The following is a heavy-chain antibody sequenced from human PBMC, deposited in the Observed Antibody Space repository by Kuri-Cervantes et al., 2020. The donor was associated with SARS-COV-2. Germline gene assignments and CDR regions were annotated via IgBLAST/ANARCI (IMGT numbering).Heavy chain of an antibody. CDR3: ARSGPGAISREVGALDI. CDR2: ITPFNGNT. CDR1: GDTLTYRF. Sequence: SVKVTCKASGDTLTYRFLQWVQQAPGQAPEWMGWITPFNGNTKYAQKFQDRVTITMDRSMNTAYMELNSLRSEDTAMYYCARSGPGAISREVGALDIWGQGTMVTVSS. D-gene: IGHD2-21*01. V-gene: IGHV1-45*01. J-gene: IGHJ3*02.